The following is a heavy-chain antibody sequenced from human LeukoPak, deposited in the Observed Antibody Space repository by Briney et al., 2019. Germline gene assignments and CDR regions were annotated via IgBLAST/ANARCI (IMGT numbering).Heavy chain of an antibody. D-gene: IGHD5-18*01. Sequence: SETLSLTCTVSGGSISSYYWSWIRQPPGKGLEWIGYIYYSGSTNYNPSLKSRVTISVDTSKNQFSLKLSSVTAADTAVYYCARIAPVFSRRKDSYGFPSAKRGFDYWGQGTLVTVSS. CDR2: IYYSGST. J-gene: IGHJ4*02. V-gene: IGHV4-59*01. CDR3: ARIAPVFSRRKDSYGFPSAKRGFDY. CDR1: GGSISSYY.